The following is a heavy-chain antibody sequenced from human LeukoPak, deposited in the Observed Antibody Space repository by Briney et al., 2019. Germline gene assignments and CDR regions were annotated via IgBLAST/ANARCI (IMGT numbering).Heavy chain of an antibody. CDR2: IYYSGST. Sequence: PLETLSLTCTVSGGSISSGDYYWSWIRQPPGKGLEWIGYIYYSGSTYYNPSLKSRVTISVDTSKNQFSLKPSSVTAADTAVYYCARDSPSIAARFDYWGQGTLVTVSS. CDR3: ARDSPSIAARFDY. CDR1: GGSISSGDYY. V-gene: IGHV4-30-4*01. J-gene: IGHJ4*02. D-gene: IGHD6-6*01.